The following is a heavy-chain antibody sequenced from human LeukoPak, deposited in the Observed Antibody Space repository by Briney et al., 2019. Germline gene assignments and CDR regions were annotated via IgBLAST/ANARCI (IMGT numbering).Heavy chain of an antibody. CDR2: IYHSGST. J-gene: IGHJ5*02. D-gene: IGHD1-1*01. V-gene: IGHV4-38-2*01. CDR1: GYSISSGYY. CDR3: ASTYRVGTTGFDP. Sequence: SETLSLTXAVSGYSISSGYYWDWIRPPPGKGLEWIGRIYHSGSTYYNRSLKSGETISVDTSKNQFSLKLSSVTAADTAVYYCASTYRVGTTGFDPWGQGTLVTVSS.